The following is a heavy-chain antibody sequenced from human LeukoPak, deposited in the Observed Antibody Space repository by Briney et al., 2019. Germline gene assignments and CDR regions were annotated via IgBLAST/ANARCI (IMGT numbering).Heavy chain of an antibody. CDR1: GASISNYN. V-gene: IGHV4-4*07. Sequence: SETLSLTCSASGASISNYNWSWIRQPAGKGLEWIGRIYPSGSTNYNPSLKSRVTISVDTSKNQFSLKLSSVTAADTAVYYCARGLLLWFGELSLQDWGQGTLVTVSS. J-gene: IGHJ4*02. D-gene: IGHD3-10*01. CDR3: ARGLLLWFGELSLQD. CDR2: IYPSGST.